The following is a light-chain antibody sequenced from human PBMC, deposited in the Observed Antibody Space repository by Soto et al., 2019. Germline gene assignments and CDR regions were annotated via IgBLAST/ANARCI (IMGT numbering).Light chain of an antibody. Sequence: QSALTQPASVSGSPGQSITISCTGTSRDVGGYNYVSWYQQHPGKAPKLMIYDVRNRPPGVSNRFSGSKSVNTASLTISGLQAEDEADYYCSSYTTISTYVFGTGTKVTVL. CDR1: SRDVGGYNY. CDR3: SSYTTISTYV. V-gene: IGLV2-14*01. J-gene: IGLJ1*01. CDR2: DVR.